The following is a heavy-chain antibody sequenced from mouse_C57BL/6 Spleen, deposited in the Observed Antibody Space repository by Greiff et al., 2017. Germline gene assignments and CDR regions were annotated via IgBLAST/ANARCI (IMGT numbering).Heavy chain of an antibody. CDR2: IDPSDSNT. CDR3: ARKDSYYDYAMDY. J-gene: IGHJ4*01. V-gene: IGHV1-52*01. Sequence: QVQLQQPGAELVRPGSSVKLSCKASGYTFTSYWMHWVKQRPIQGLEWIGNIDPSDSNTHYNEKFKDKATLTVDKSSSTAYMQLSSLTSENSAVYYCARKDSYYDYAMDYWGQGTSVTVSS. D-gene: IGHD2-12*01. CDR1: GYTFTSYW.